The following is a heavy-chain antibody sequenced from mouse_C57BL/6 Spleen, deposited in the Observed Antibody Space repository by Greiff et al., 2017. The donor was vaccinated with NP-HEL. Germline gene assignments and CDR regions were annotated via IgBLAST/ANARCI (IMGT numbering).Heavy chain of an antibody. V-gene: IGHV5-6*01. CDR3: ARQDRTMAMDY. CDR2: ISSGGSYT. Sequence: EVQRVESGGDLVKPGGSLKLSCAASGFTFSSYGMSWVRQTPDKRLEWVATISSGGSYTYYPESVKGRFTISRDNAKNTLYLQMSSLKSEDTAMFYCARQDRTMAMDYWGQGTSVTVSS. CDR1: GFTFSSYG. J-gene: IGHJ4*01.